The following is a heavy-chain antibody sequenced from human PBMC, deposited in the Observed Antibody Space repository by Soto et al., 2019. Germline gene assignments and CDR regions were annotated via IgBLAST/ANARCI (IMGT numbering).Heavy chain of an antibody. CDR3: ARTDIVTTNCFDP. V-gene: IGHV4-34*02. Sequence: QVHLQQWGAGLLKPSETLSLTCAVYGESFIGYYWTWLPQPPGKGLEWIGEINHRGSANYNPSLKSRVTRSVDTSNNQFYLKLSYVTAADTSVYYCARTDIVTTNCFDPWGQGNLVTVSS. D-gene: IGHD5-12*01. CDR1: GESFIGYY. J-gene: IGHJ5*02. CDR2: INHRGSA.